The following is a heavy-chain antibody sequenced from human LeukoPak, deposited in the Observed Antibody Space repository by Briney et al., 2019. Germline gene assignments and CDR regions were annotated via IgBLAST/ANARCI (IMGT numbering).Heavy chain of an antibody. CDR2: INSDGSST. CDR3: ARGDFYVGAQDY. D-gene: IGHD1-26*01. CDR1: GFTFSNYW. Sequence: GGSLRLSCAASGFTFSNYWMHWVRQAPGKGLVWVSRINSDGSSTSYADSVKGRFTISRDNAKNTLYLQMSSLRAEDTALYYCARGDFYVGAQDYWGQGTLVTVSS. V-gene: IGHV3-74*01. J-gene: IGHJ4*02.